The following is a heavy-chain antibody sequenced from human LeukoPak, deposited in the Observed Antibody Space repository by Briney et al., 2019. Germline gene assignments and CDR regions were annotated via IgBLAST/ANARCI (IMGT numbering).Heavy chain of an antibody. D-gene: IGHD1-26*01. V-gene: IGHV3-21*01. J-gene: IGHJ4*02. CDR1: GFTFSSYS. CDR3: ARYRELRDLDFDY. CDR2: ISSSSSYI. Sequence: GGSLRLSCAASGFTFSSYSMNWVRQAPGNGLEWVSSISSSSSYIYYADSVKGRFTISRDNAKNSLYLQMNSLRAEDTAVYYCARYRELRDLDFDYWGQGTLVTVSS.